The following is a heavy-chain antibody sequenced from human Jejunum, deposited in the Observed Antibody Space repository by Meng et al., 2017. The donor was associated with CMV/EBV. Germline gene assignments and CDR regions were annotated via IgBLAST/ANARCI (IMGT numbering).Heavy chain of an antibody. Sequence: YTFIDYYIHWVRPAPGQGLEWMGWIDSNSGETNSAQKFSGRVTLTRDTSITTAYMEVISLRSDDTAVYYCAREQTVSGSRGLDYWGQGTLVTVSS. CDR3: AREQTVSGSRGLDY. J-gene: IGHJ4*02. D-gene: IGHD6-19*01. V-gene: IGHV1-2*02. CDR1: YTFIDYY. CDR2: IDSNSGET.